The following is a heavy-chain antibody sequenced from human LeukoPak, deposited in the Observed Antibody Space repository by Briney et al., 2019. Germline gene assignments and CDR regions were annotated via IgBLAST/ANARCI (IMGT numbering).Heavy chain of an antibody. CDR2: IYTSGST. CDR3: AGYSSSWHTFDY. J-gene: IGHJ4*02. D-gene: IGHD6-13*01. CDR1: GGSFSGYY. V-gene: IGHV4-59*10. Sequence: SETLSLTCAVYGGSFSGYYWSWIRQPAGKGLEWIGRIYTSGSTNYNPSLKSRVTMSVDTSKNQFSLKLSSVTAADTAVYYCAGYSSSWHTFDYWGQGTLVTVSS.